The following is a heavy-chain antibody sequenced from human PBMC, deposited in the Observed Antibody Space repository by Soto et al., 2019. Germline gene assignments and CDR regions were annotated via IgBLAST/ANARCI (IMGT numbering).Heavy chain of an antibody. CDR3: ARVIFTVTTKTIRY. J-gene: IGHJ4*02. D-gene: IGHD4-17*01. CDR1: GFNFSSYI. CDR2: ISSSSSTI. V-gene: IGHV3-48*01. Sequence: PGGSLRLSCAASGFNFSSYIMNWVRQATGKGLEWVSYISSSSSTIYYADSVKGRFTISRDNAKNSLYLQMNSLRAEDTAVYYCARVIFTVTTKTIRYWGQGTLVTVSS.